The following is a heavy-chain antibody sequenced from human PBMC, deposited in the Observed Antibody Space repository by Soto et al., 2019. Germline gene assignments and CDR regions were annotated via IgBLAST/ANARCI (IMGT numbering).Heavy chain of an antibody. J-gene: IGHJ6*02. V-gene: IGHV4-30-2*01. Sequence: SETLSLTCTVSGGSITTAGYSWSWIRQPPGKALEWIGYVYHTGNAYPKPSLKSRVTISLDRSKNQFSLKMTSVTAADTALYYWGSRPFYYYGLDVWGQGTTVTVSS. CDR3: GSRPFYYYGLDV. CDR2: VYHTGNA. CDR1: GGSITTAGYS.